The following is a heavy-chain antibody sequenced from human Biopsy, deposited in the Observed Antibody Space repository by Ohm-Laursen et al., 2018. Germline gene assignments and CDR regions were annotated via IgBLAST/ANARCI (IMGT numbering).Heavy chain of an antibody. J-gene: IGHJ4*02. V-gene: IGHV1-69*04. Sequence: SVKVSCKASGGTFQKYGVTWVRQAPGQGLEWMGRIIPILRTTTYAPKFQGRVTFTADKSSSTAYLELSSLTSEDTAMFYCAREAIGYQLPCDDWGQGTPVTVSS. CDR3: AREAIGYQLPCDD. CDR1: GGTFQKYG. CDR2: IIPILRTT. D-gene: IGHD2-15*01.